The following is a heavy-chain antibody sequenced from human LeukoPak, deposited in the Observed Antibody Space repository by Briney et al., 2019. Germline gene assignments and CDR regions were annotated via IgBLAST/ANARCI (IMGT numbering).Heavy chain of an antibody. CDR1: GFTFSSYG. D-gene: IGHD6-13*01. Sequence: GGSLRLSCAASGFTFSSYGMSWVRQASGKGLEWVSAISGSGGSTYYADSVKGRFTISRDNAKNSLYLQMNSLRAEDTAVYYCARVEEAAAFNPWGQGTLVTVSS. CDR2: ISGSGGST. CDR3: ARVEEAAAFNP. J-gene: IGHJ5*02. V-gene: IGHV3-23*01.